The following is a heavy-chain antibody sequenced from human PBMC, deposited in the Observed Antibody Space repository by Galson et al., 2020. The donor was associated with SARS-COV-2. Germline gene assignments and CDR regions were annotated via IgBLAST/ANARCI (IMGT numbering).Heavy chain of an antibody. J-gene: IGHJ6*02. V-gene: IGHV4-61*02. CDR2: IYTSGST. CDR3: ARGDCSGGSCPYYYYGMDV. Sequence: SENLSLTCTVSGGSISSGSYYWSWIRQPAGKGLEWIGRIYTSGSTNYNPSLKSRVTISVDTSKNQFSLKLSSVTAADTAVYYCARGDCSGGSCPYYYYGMDVWGQGTTVTVSS. CDR1: GGSISSGSYY. D-gene: IGHD2-15*01.